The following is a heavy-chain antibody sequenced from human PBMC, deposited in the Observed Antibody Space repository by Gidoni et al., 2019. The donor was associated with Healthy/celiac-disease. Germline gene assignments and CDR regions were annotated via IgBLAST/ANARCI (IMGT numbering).Heavy chain of an antibody. CDR1: GYTFTSYY. Sequence: QVQLVQSGAEVKKPGASVKVSCKASGYTFTSYYMHWVRQAPGQGLEWMGIINPSGGSTSYAQKFQGRVTMTRDTSTSTVYMELSSLRSEDTAVYYCARESGASIVVVPAARYAADYGMDVWGQGTTVTVSS. CDR2: INPSGGST. D-gene: IGHD2-2*01. CDR3: ARESGASIVVVPAARYAADYGMDV. J-gene: IGHJ6*02. V-gene: IGHV1-46*01.